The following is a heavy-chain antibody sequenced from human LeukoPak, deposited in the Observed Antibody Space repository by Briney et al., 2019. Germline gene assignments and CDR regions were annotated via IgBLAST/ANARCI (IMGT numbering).Heavy chain of an antibody. CDR1: GFTFSSYS. CDR2: ISSSSSYI. J-gene: IGHJ6*03. D-gene: IGHD3-22*01. V-gene: IGHV3-21*01. CDR3: ARVGTTQNDSSGYFQRRYMDV. Sequence: GGSLSLSFAASGFTFSSYSMNWVRQAPGKGREWVSSISSSSSYIYYSDSVKGRFTISRDNAKNSLYLQMNSLRAEDTAVYYCARVGTTQNDSSGYFQRRYMDVWGKGTTVTISS.